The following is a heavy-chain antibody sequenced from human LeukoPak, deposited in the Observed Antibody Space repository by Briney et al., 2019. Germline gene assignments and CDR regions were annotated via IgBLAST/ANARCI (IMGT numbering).Heavy chain of an antibody. CDR2: ISSNSSYI. CDR1: GFTFTSLG. J-gene: IGHJ4*02. Sequence: PGGTLTLSCVASGFTFTSLGVNWVRQAPGNGLEWVSSISSNSSYIQYADSVKGRFTISRDNARNSLYLQMNNLRAEDTAVYYCASLPWLVRWIYYWGQGTLVTVSS. D-gene: IGHD6-19*01. CDR3: ASLPWLVRWIYY. V-gene: IGHV3-21*01.